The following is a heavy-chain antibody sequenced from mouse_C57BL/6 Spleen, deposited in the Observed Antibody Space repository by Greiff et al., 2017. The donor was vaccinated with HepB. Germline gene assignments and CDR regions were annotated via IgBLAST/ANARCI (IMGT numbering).Heavy chain of an antibody. D-gene: IGHD2-1*01. Sequence: VQLQQPGAELVKPGASVTLSCKASGYTFTSYWMHWVTQRPGQGLEWIGMIHPNSGSTNYNEKFKNTATLTVDKSSSTAYMPLSSLTSEDSAVYYCARDGNYDYAMDYWGQGTSVTVSS. J-gene: IGHJ4*01. V-gene: IGHV1-64*01. CDR3: ARDGNYDYAMDY. CDR2: IHPNSGST. CDR1: GYTFTSYW.